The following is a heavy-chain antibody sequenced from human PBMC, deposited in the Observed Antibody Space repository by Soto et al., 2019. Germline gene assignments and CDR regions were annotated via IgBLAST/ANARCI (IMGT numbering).Heavy chain of an antibody. CDR1: GFTVSSNY. J-gene: IGHJ6*04. CDR3: ARDGPSAGNRYYYYYGIDV. D-gene: IGHD6-13*01. CDR2: IYSGGST. Sequence: PGGSLSLSCAASGFTVSSNYMSWVRQAPGKGLEWVSVIYSGGSTYYADSVKGRFTISRDNSRKTLYLQMNSLRAEDTAVYYCARDGPSAGNRYYYYYGIDVWGEGAPFTVSS. V-gene: IGHV3-53*01.